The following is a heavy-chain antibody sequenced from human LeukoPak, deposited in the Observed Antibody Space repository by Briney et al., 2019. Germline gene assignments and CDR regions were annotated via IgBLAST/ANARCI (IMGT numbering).Heavy chain of an antibody. V-gene: IGHV3-7*04. CDR1: EFTFNRYW. J-gene: IGHJ4*02. Sequence: GGSLRLSCAASEFTFNRYWMSWVRQAPGKGLQWVANIRQDGSEAHYVDSVKGRFTISRDNAKNSLSLQMNSLNVDDTGVYFCTRDALFGSGRTHLDFWSQGTLVSVSS. CDR3: TRDALFGSGRTHLDF. D-gene: IGHD3-10*01. CDR2: IRQDGSEA.